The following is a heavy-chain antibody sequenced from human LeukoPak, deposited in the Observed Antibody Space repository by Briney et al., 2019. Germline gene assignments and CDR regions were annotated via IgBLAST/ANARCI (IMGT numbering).Heavy chain of an antibody. Sequence: GSLRLSCAASGFTFSSYAMSWVRQAPGKGLEWVSAISGSGGSTYYADSVKGRFTISRDNSKNTLYLQMNSLRAEDTAVYYSAKPKGGYSYGYSPSDYWGQGTLVTVSS. CDR2: ISGSGGST. V-gene: IGHV3-23*01. CDR1: GFTFSSYA. J-gene: IGHJ4*02. CDR3: AKPKGGYSYGYSPSDY. D-gene: IGHD5-18*01.